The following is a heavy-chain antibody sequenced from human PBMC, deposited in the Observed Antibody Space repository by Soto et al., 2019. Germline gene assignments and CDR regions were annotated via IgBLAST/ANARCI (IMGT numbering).Heavy chain of an antibody. CDR3: AHGGSADTGFEYFRH. V-gene: IGHV2-5*02. CDR2: IYWDDDK. CDR1: GLSLSTSGVG. J-gene: IGHJ1*01. D-gene: IGHD3-16*01. Sequence: QITLTESGPTLVKPTQTLTLTCTFSGLSLSTSGVGVGWIRQPPGKALEWLALIYWDDDKRYSPSLKSRLTIAKDNSRSQVVLTMTNMDPVDTATYYCAHGGSADTGFEYFRHWGQGTLVTVSS.